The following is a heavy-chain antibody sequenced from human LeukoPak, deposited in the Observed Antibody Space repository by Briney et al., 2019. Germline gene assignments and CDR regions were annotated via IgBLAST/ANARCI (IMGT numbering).Heavy chain of an antibody. D-gene: IGHD2-2*02. CDR2: IYTSGST. V-gene: IGHV4-61*02. Sequence: PSETLSLTCTVSGGSISSGSYYWSWIRQPAGKGLEWIGRIYTSGSTNYNPSLKSRVTISVDTSKNQFSLKLSSVTAADTAVYYCARSYCISTSCYTGGFDYWGQGTLVTVSS. CDR3: ARSYCISTSCYTGGFDY. CDR1: GGSISSGSYY. J-gene: IGHJ4*02.